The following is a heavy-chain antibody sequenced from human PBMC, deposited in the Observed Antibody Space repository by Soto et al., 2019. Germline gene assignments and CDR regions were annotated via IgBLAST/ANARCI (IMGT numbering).Heavy chain of an antibody. CDR1: GFTFSSYA. J-gene: IGHJ6*02. V-gene: IGHV3-23*01. CDR3: AKGGCTPPPGCRMGV. Sequence: GGSLRLSCAASGFTFSSYAMSWVRQAPGKGLEWVSAISGSGGSTYYADSVKGRFTISRDNSKNTLYLQINSLRAEDSAVYYCAKGGCTPPPGCRMGVWGQGTKVTVSS. CDR2: ISGSGGST. D-gene: IGHD2-8*01.